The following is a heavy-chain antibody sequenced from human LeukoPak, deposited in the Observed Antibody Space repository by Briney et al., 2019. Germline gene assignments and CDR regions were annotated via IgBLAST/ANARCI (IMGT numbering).Heavy chain of an antibody. CDR3: ARDLGRFGGWYDH. CDR2: IGGGGNGLTT. Sequence: GGSLRLSCAASGFTFSSYAMSWVRQAPGKGLEWVSAIGGGGNGLTTYYGEFMKGRFTISRDNSKNTLYLQMNSRRAEDTAVYYCARDLGRFGGWYDHWGQGTLVTVSS. J-gene: IGHJ5*02. CDR1: GFTFSSYA. D-gene: IGHD2-15*01. V-gene: IGHV3-23*01.